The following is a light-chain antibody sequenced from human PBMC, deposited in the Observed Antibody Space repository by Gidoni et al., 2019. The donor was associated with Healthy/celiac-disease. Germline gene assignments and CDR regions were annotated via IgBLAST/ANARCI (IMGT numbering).Light chain of an antibody. J-gene: IGKJ1*01. CDR3: QQRSNWPPWT. CDR2: DAS. V-gene: IGKV3-11*01. CDR1: QSVSSY. Sequence: EIVLTQSPATLSLSPGKRATLSCRASQSVSSYLAWYQQKPGQAPRLLIYDASNRATGIPARFSVSGSGTDFTLTISSLEPEDFAVYYCQQRSNWPPWTFGQGTKVEIK.